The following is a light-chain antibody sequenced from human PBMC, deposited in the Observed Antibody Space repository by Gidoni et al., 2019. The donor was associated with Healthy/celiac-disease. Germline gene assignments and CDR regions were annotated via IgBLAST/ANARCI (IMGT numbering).Light chain of an antibody. Sequence: QSVLTQPPSASGTAGKRVTISCSGSSSNIGSNYVYWYQQLPGTAPKLLIYRNNQRPSGVPDRFSGSTSGTSASLAISGLRSEDEADYYCAAWDASLSGYVFGTGTTVTVL. CDR3: AAWDASLSGYV. CDR2: RNN. J-gene: IGLJ1*01. CDR1: SSNIGSNY. V-gene: IGLV1-47*01.